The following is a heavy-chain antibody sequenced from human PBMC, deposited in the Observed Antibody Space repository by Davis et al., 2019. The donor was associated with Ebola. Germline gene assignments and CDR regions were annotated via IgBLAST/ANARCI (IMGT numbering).Heavy chain of an antibody. Sequence: GESLKISCAASGFIFNDYGMHWVRQAPGKGLDWVAVIWSDGHTKYYADSVKGRFTISRDNSGNSLFLEMNSLRPEDSGSYFCARSAYRTSLDYWGQGTLVTVSS. CDR1: GFIFNDYG. CDR2: IWSDGHTK. J-gene: IGHJ4*02. CDR3: ARSAYRTSLDY. D-gene: IGHD3-3*01. V-gene: IGHV3-33*03.